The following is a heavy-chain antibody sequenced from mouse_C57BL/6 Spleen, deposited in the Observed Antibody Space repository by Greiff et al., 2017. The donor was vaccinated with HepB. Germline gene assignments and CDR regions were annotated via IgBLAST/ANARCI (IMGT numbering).Heavy chain of an antibody. CDR1: GYTFTSYG. V-gene: IGHV1-81*01. CDR2: IYPRSGNT. Sequence: QVQLKESGAELARPGASVKLSCKASGYTFTSYGISWVKQRTGQGLEWIGEIYPRSGNTYYNEKFKGKATLTADKSSSTAYMELRSLTSEDSAVYFCARKLRYLYAMDYWGQGTSVTVSS. D-gene: IGHD1-1*01. J-gene: IGHJ4*01. CDR3: ARKLRYLYAMDY.